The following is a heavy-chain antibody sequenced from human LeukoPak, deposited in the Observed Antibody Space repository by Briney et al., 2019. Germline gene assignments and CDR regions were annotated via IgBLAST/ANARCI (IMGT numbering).Heavy chain of an antibody. CDR3: ARREGYSSGRRGFEDY. D-gene: IGHD6-19*01. V-gene: IGHV3-48*04. Sequence: GGSLRLSCAASGFTFSSYSMNWVRQAPGKGLEWISYISGSTGTIYYADSVMGRFTISRDNAKNSLYLQMNSLRAEDTAVYYCARREGYSSGRRGFEDYWGQGTLVTVSS. CDR2: ISGSTGTI. J-gene: IGHJ4*02. CDR1: GFTFSSYS.